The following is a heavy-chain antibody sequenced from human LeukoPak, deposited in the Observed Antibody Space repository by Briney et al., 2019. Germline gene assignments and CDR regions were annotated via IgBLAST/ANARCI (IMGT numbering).Heavy chain of an antibody. CDR1: GFTFSSYG. Sequence: GESLRLSCAASGFTFSSYGMHWVRQAPGKGLEWVAVISYDGSNKYYADSVKGRFTISRDNSKNTLYLQMNSLRAEGTAVYYCANGYYDSSGYEDAFDIWGQGTMVTVSS. J-gene: IGHJ3*02. V-gene: IGHV3-30*18. D-gene: IGHD3-22*01. CDR3: ANGYYDSSGYEDAFDI. CDR2: ISYDGSNK.